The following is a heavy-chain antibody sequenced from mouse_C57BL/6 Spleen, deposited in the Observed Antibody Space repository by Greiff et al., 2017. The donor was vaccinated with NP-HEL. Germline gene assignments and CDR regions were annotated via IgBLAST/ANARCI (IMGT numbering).Heavy chain of an antibody. J-gene: IGHJ2*01. CDR1: GYSFTSYY. D-gene: IGHD2-4*01. CDR2: IYPGSGNT. CDR3: AREDYDEGDYFDY. V-gene: IGHV1-66*01. Sequence: QVQLQQSGPELVKPGASVKISCKASGYSFTSYYIHWVKQRPGQGLEWIGWIYPGSGNTKYNEKFKGKATLTADTSSSTAYMQLSSLTSEDSAVYYCAREDYDEGDYFDYWGQGTTLTVSS.